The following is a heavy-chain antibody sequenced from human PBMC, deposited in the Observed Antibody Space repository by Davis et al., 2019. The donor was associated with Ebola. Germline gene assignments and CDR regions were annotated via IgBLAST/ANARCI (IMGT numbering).Heavy chain of an antibody. CDR2: IYTSGST. Sequence: PSETLSLTCTVSGGSISSYYWSWIRQPAGKGLEWIGRIYTSGSTNYNPSLKSRVTMSVDTSKNQFSLKLSSVTAADTAVYYCARDMVQGPRRGGGMDVWGQGTTVTVSS. V-gene: IGHV4-4*07. D-gene: IGHD3-10*01. CDR1: GGSISSYY. CDR3: ARDMVQGPRRGGGMDV. J-gene: IGHJ6*02.